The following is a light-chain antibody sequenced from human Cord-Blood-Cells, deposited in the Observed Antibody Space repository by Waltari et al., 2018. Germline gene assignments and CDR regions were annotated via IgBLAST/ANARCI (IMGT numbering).Light chain of an antibody. CDR1: QSVSRSY. Sequence: EIVLTQSPGTLSLSPGERATLSCRPSQSVSRSYVAWYHQKPGQPPRLLIYGASSRATGIPDRFSGSGSGTDFTLTISRLEPEDFAVYYCQQYGSSPYTFGQGTKLEIK. CDR2: GAS. J-gene: IGKJ2*01. CDR3: QQYGSSPYT. V-gene: IGKV3-20*01.